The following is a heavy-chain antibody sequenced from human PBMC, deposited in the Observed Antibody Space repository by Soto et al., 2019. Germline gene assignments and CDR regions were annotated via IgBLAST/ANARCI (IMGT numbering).Heavy chain of an antibody. Sequence: SETLSLTCTVSGGSMSSYYWTRLRQSPGRGLEWIGYISYSGSTYYNPSLKSRVTISVATSKNQFSLKLNSVTAADTAVYYCASFPTDNWPLDYWGQGXLVTVYS. D-gene: IGHD1-1*01. CDR2: ISYSGST. CDR3: ASFPTDNWPLDY. J-gene: IGHJ4*02. V-gene: IGHV4-59*01. CDR1: GGSMSSYY.